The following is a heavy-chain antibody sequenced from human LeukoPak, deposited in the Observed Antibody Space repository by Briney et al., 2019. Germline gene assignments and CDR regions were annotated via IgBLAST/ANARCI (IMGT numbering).Heavy chain of an antibody. CDR3: TRHKPNNGYGNFDY. CDR2: INPSGGST. Sequence: VASVKVSCKASGYIFTSYHMHWVRQAPGQGLEWMGIINPSGGSTSYAQKFQGRVTMTRDMSTTTDYMELSSLRSEDTAVYYCTRHKPNNGYGNFDYWGQGTLVTASS. CDR1: GYIFTSYH. J-gene: IGHJ4*02. V-gene: IGHV1-46*03. D-gene: IGHD5-12*01.